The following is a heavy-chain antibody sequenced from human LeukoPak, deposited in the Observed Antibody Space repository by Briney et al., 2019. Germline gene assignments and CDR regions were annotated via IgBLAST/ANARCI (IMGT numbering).Heavy chain of an antibody. CDR1: GYTFTGYY. CDR2: INPNSGGT. V-gene: IGHV1-2*02. Sequence: GASVKVSCKASGYTFTGYYMHWVRQAPGQGLEWMGWINPNSGGTNYAQKFQGRVTMTRDTSISTAYMELSRLRSDDTAVYYCARDLALHXXXGNGMDVWGQXTTVTVS. J-gene: IGHJ6*02. CDR3: ARDLALHXXXGNGMDV.